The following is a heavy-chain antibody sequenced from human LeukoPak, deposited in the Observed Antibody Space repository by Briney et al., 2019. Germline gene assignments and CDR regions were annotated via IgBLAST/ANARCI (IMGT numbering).Heavy chain of an antibody. Sequence: SETLSLTCTVSGGSTSGRYWTWIRQPPGKGLEWIGYIHYDGRTNYNPSFKSRVIISLDTSNNQFSLNLKSVTAADTAAYYCARLVDYGYSDYWGQGTLVTVSS. CDR3: ARLVDYGYSDY. CDR1: GGSTSGRY. CDR2: IHYDGRT. J-gene: IGHJ4*02. D-gene: IGHD3-22*01. V-gene: IGHV4-59*11.